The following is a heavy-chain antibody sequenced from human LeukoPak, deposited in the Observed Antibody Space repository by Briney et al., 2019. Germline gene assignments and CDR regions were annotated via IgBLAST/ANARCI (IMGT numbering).Heavy chain of an antibody. CDR1: GGSVSSSSYY. CDR2: ICYSGST. Sequence: SETLSLTCIVSGGSVSSSSYYWGWIRQPPGKGLEWIGSICYSGSTYYNPSLKSRVTISVDTSKNQFSLKLSSVTAADTAVYYCARDRTHIVVVTAIPYFDYWGQGTLVTVSS. D-gene: IGHD2-21*02. CDR3: ARDRTHIVVVTAIPYFDY. J-gene: IGHJ4*02. V-gene: IGHV4-39*07.